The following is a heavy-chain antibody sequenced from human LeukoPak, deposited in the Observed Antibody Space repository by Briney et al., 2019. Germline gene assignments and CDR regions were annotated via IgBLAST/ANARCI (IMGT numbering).Heavy chain of an antibody. CDR2: IYSGGST. Sequence: PSETLSLTCSVSGVSISSYYWSWIRQPAGKGLEWIGRIYSGGSTNYSPSLKSRVTVSVDTSKNELSLKLTSVTAADTAVYYCARHGSGMDVWGQGTTVTVSS. CDR3: ARHGSGMDV. V-gene: IGHV4-4*07. J-gene: IGHJ6*02. D-gene: IGHD1-26*01. CDR1: GVSISSYY.